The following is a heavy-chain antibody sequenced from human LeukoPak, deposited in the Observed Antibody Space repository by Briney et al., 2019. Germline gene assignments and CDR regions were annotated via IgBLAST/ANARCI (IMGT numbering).Heavy chain of an antibody. D-gene: IGHD2-2*01. Sequence: GGSLRLSCAASGFTFSTSGMSWVRQAPGKGLEWVSTITGSGGSTYYADSVKGQFTISRDNAKNSLYLQMNSLRAEDTAFYYCARGPWSIAYCSRTNCGLNSWGQGTLVTVSS. CDR3: ARGPWSIAYCSRTNCGLNS. V-gene: IGHV3-23*01. CDR2: ITGSGGST. CDR1: GFTFSTSG. J-gene: IGHJ4*02.